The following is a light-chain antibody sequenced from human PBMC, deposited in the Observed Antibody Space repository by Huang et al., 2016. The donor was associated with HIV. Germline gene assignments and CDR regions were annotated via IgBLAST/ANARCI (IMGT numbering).Light chain of an antibody. CDR3: QQYGSSHPNT. Sequence: EIVLTQSPGTLSLSPVERVTLSCAASQSVKNNYLAWYQQKPGQAPRLLIYGASSRATGIPDMFIGSGSGTDFTLSISRLEPEDFAVYSCQQYGSSHPNTFGQGTKLEI. CDR2: GAS. V-gene: IGKV3-20*01. J-gene: IGKJ2*01. CDR1: QSVKNNY.